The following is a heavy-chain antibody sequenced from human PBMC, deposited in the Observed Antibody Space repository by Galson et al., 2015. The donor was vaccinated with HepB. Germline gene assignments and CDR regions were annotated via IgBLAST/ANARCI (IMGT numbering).Heavy chain of an antibody. CDR3: ARSRSFLYGSGSVYFDL. D-gene: IGHD3-10*01. CDR2: IGTAGDP. J-gene: IGHJ2*01. CDR1: GFTFSSYD. Sequence: SLRLSCAASGFTFSSYDMHWVRQATGKGLEWVSAIGTAGDPYYPGSVKGRFTISRENAKNSLYLQMNSLRAGDTAVYYCARSRSFLYGSGSVYFDLLGRGTLVTVSS. V-gene: IGHV3-13*05.